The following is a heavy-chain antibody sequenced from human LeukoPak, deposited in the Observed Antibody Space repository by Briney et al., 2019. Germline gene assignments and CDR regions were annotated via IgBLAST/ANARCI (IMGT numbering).Heavy chain of an antibody. CDR3: ARGEWELRYYYYYYMDV. Sequence: GRPLRLSCAASGFTFSSYGMHWVRQAPGKGLEGVAVIWYDGSNKYYADSVKGRFTISRDNSKNTLYLQMNSLRAEDTAVYYCARGEWELRYYYYYYMDVWGKGTTVTVSS. CDR1: GFTFSSYG. V-gene: IGHV3-33*01. D-gene: IGHD1-26*01. J-gene: IGHJ6*03. CDR2: IWYDGSNK.